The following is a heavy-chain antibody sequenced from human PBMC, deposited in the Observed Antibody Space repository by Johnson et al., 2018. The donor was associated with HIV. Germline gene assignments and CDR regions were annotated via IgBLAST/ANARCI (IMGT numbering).Heavy chain of an antibody. CDR3: AKEGPFTVTTVMDAFDI. Sequence: QMLLVESGGGLVQPGGSLRLSCAASGFTFSSYAMHWVRQAPGKGLEWVAFISYDGTNKYFTDSVRGRFTISRDNSKNTLYLQMNSLRAEDTAVYYCAKEGPFTVTTVMDAFDIWVQGTMVTVSS. J-gene: IGHJ3*02. CDR1: GFTFSSYA. CDR2: ISYDGTNK. D-gene: IGHD4-17*01. V-gene: IGHV3-30*14.